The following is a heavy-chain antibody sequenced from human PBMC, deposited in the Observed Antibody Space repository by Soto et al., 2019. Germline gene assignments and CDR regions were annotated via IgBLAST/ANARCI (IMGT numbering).Heavy chain of an antibody. CDR1: GFTFSSYE. J-gene: IGHJ6*02. CDR2: ISSSGSTI. CDR3: ATPPWGLRLVPHYGVDV. Sequence: GGSLRLSCAASGFTFSSYEMNWVRQAPGKGLEWVSYISSSGSTIYYADSVKGRFTISRDNAKNSLYLQMNSLRAEDTAVYYCATPPWGLRLVPHYGVDVWGQGTTVTVS. V-gene: IGHV3-48*03. D-gene: IGHD3-16*01.